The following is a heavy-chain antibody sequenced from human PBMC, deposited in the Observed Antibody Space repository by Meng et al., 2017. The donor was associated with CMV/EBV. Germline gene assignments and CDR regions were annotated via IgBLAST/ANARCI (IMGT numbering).Heavy chain of an antibody. V-gene: IGHV3-11*01. Sequence: SGFTFSAYSMRWIRQAPGKGLEWVSYISSSGSTIYYADSVKGRFTISRDNAKNSLYLQMNSLRAEDTAVYYCARGGAARLRGWIDPWGQGTLVTVSS. CDR3: ARGGAARLRGWIDP. CDR2: ISSSGSTI. J-gene: IGHJ5*02. D-gene: IGHD6-6*01. CDR1: GFTFSAYS.